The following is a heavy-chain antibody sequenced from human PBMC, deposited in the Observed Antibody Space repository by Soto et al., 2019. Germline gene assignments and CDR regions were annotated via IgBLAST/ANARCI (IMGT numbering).Heavy chain of an antibody. V-gene: IGHV3-48*02. Sequence: GGSLRLSCAASGFTFSSYSMNWVRQAPGKGLEWVSYISSSSSTIYYADSVKGRFTISRDNAKNSLYLQMNSLRDEDTAVYYCARSGTESLGGSHLDYWGQGTLVTVSS. J-gene: IGHJ4*02. CDR2: ISSSSSTI. CDR3: ARSGTESLGGSHLDY. D-gene: IGHD5-12*01. CDR1: GFTFSSYS.